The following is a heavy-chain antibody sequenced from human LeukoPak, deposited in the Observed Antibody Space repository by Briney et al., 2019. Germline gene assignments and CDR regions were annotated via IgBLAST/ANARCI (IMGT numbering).Heavy chain of an antibody. D-gene: IGHD3-22*01. CDR2: IYYSGST. CDR1: GASISGSGFY. Sequence: SSETLSLTCTVSGASISGSGFYWGWIRQPPGKGLEWIGYIYYSGSTNYNPSLKSRVTISVDTSKNQFSLKLSSVTAADTAVYYCARDRSFSDSSGYYVNSYWYFDLWGRGTLVTVSS. J-gene: IGHJ2*01. CDR3: ARDRSFSDSSGYYVNSYWYFDL. V-gene: IGHV4-61*08.